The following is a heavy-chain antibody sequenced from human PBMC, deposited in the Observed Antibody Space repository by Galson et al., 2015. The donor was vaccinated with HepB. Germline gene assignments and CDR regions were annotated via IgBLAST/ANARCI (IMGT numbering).Heavy chain of an antibody. Sequence: SLRLSCAASGFTFGDYAMSWVRQAPGKGLEWVGFIRSKAYGGTTEYAASVKGRFTISRDDSKSIAYLQMNSLKTEDTAVYYCTRLGGPTGSVGGWYFDYWGQGTLVTVSS. J-gene: IGHJ4*02. CDR3: TRLGGPTGSVGGWYFDY. CDR2: IRSKAYGGTT. V-gene: IGHV3-49*04. CDR1: GFTFGDYA. D-gene: IGHD6-19*01.